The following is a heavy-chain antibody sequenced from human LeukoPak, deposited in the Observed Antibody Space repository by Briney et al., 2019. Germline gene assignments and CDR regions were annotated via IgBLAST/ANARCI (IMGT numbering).Heavy chain of an antibody. D-gene: IGHD6-13*01. CDR1: GYTFTDYY. CDR2: INLKSGGT. CDR3: ARAAVYSSTSYSLRDDAFDI. Sequence: ASVKVSCKASGYTFTDYYMHWVRQAPGQGLEWMGWINLKSGGTNHAQKFQGRVSMTRDTSISTAYMELNSLTSDDTAVYFCARAAVYSSTSYSLRDDAFDIWGQGTLVAVSS. J-gene: IGHJ3*02. V-gene: IGHV1-2*02.